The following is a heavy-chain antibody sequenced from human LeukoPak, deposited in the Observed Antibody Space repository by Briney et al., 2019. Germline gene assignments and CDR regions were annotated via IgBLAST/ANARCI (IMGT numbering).Heavy chain of an antibody. Sequence: AGGSLRLSCAASGFTFSSYVMSWGRQAPGKGLEWVSAISGSGGSTYYADSVKGRFTISRDNSKNTLYLQMNSLRAEDTAAYYCAKDRMGAARDYFDYWGQGTLVTVSS. V-gene: IGHV3-23*01. CDR1: GFTFSSYV. CDR2: ISGSGGST. D-gene: IGHD1-26*01. J-gene: IGHJ4*02. CDR3: AKDRMGAARDYFDY.